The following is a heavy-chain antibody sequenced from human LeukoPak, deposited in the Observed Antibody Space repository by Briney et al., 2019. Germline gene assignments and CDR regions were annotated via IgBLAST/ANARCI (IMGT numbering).Heavy chain of an antibody. CDR2: INHSGST. CDR1: GGSFSGYY. V-gene: IGHV4-34*01. Sequence: SETLSLTCAVYGGSFSGYYWSWIRQPPGKGLEWIGEINHSGSTNYNPSLKSRVTTSVDTSKNQFSLKLSSVTAADTAVYYCASRLWFGERRFDPWGQGTLVTVSS. J-gene: IGHJ5*02. D-gene: IGHD3-10*01. CDR3: ASRLWFGERRFDP.